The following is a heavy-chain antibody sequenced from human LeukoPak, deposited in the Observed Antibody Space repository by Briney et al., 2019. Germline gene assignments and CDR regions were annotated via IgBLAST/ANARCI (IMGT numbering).Heavy chain of an antibody. Sequence: GGSPRLSCAASGFTFSSYGMHWVRQAPGKGLEWVAFIRYDGSNKYYADSVKGRFTISRDNSKNTLYLQMNSLRAEDTAVYYCARSPGGPGLLWFGELSESQYFQHWGQGTLVTVSS. CDR1: GFTFSSYG. CDR3: ARSPGGPGLLWFGELSESQYFQH. V-gene: IGHV3-30*02. J-gene: IGHJ1*01. D-gene: IGHD3-10*01. CDR2: IRYDGSNK.